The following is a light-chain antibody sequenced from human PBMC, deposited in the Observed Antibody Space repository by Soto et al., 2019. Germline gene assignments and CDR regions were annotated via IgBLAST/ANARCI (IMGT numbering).Light chain of an antibody. CDR1: NSEVGGHNY. CDR3: SSYTSSSTPYV. V-gene: IGLV2-14*01. J-gene: IGLJ1*01. Sequence: SVLTQPAPVSGSPGQSITISCPGTNSEVGGHNYVSRYIQHPVKAPKLMIYDVTNRPSRVSDRFSCSKSGNTASLTISGLLAEDEADCYCSSYTSSSTPYVFGTGAKVTVL. CDR2: DVT.